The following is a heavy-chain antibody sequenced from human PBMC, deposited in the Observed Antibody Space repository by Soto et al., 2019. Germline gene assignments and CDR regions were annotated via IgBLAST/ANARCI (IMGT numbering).Heavy chain of an antibody. J-gene: IGHJ3*02. CDR3: ARAPPLKYTYGLRGAFDI. Sequence: QVQLQESGPGLVKPSQTLSLTCTVSGGSISSGDYYWSWIRQPPGKGLEWIGYIYYSGSTYYNPSLKSRITISVYTSKNQFSLKLSSVTAADTAVYYCARAPPLKYTYGLRGAFDIWGQGTMVTVSS. V-gene: IGHV4-30-4*01. CDR2: IYYSGST. D-gene: IGHD5-18*01. CDR1: GGSISSGDYY.